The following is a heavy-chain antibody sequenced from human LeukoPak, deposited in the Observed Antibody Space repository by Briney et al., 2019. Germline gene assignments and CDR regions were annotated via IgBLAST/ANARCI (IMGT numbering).Heavy chain of an antibody. D-gene: IGHD6-19*01. CDR1: GYTFTSYA. CDR3: ARGVSFGPVADPGFDY. CDR2: INAGNGNT. V-gene: IGHV1-3*01. Sequence: GASVKVSCKASGYTFTSYAMHWVRQAPGQRLEWMGWINAGNGNTKYSQKFQGRVTITRDTSASTAYMELSSLRSEDTAVYYCARGVSFGPVADPGFDYWGQGTLVTVSS. J-gene: IGHJ4*02.